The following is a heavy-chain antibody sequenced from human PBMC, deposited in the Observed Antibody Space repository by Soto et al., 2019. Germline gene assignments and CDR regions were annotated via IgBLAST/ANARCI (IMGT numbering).Heavy chain of an antibody. V-gene: IGHV3-30-3*01. Sequence: QVQLVESGGGVVQPGRSLRLSCAVSGFTFSTYAMHWVRQAPGKGLEWVAALSYDESNKYYADSVKGRFTISRDSSKNTLYLQMNSLRPEDTAEYYCARHTETKPWFDPWGQGTLVTVSS. CDR2: LSYDESNK. J-gene: IGHJ5*02. CDR1: GFTFSTYA. CDR3: ARHTETKPWFDP. D-gene: IGHD4-17*01.